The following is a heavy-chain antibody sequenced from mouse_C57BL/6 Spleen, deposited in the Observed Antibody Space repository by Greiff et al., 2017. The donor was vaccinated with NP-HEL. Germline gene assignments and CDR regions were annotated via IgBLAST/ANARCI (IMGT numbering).Heavy chain of an antibody. Sequence: EVKVVESGGGLVKPGGSLKLSCAASGFTFSSYAMSWVRQTPEKRLEWVATISDGGSYTYYPDNVKGRFTISRDNAKNNLYLQMSHLKSEDTAMYYCAREDYYGSLYAMDYWGQGTSVTVSS. CDR1: GFTFSSYA. D-gene: IGHD1-1*01. CDR3: AREDYYGSLYAMDY. J-gene: IGHJ4*01. CDR2: ISDGGSYT. V-gene: IGHV5-4*01.